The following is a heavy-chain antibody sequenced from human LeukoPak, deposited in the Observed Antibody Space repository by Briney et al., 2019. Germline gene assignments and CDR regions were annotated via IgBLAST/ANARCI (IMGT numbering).Heavy chain of an antibody. V-gene: IGHV3-23*01. Sequence: GGSLRLSCAASGFTFSSYEMNWVRQAPGKGLEWVSAISSGGISTFYAESVKGRFTISRDNSKNTLYLQMNSLRAEDTAVYYCAKMSDFWGQGTLVTVSS. CDR3: AKMSDF. CDR1: GFTFSSYE. J-gene: IGHJ4*02. CDR2: ISSGGIST.